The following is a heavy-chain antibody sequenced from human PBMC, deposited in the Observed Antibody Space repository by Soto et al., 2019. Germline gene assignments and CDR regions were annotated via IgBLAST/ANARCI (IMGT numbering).Heavy chain of an antibody. CDR1: GFTFSSYA. CDR3: ATSSVGYSSGWYKFDWYFDL. D-gene: IGHD6-19*01. J-gene: IGHJ2*01. CDR2: ISGSGGST. V-gene: IGHV3-23*01. Sequence: GGSLRLSCAASGFTFSSYAMSWVRQAPGKGLEWVSAISGSGGSTYYADSVKGRFTISRDNSKNTLYLQMNSLRAEDTAVYYCATSSVGYSSGWYKFDWYFDLWGRGTLVTVSS.